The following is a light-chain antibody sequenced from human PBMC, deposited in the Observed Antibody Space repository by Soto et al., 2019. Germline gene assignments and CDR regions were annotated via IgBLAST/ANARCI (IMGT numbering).Light chain of an antibody. V-gene: IGKV3-15*01. Sequence: EIVLTQSPASLSVSPGERATLSCRASQSVSGDLAWYHHKPGQAPRLLIYDASTRALDTPARSAGSGAGTEFTLTISSLQSEDFAVYFCQQYNNWPITFGQGTRLEIK. CDR2: DAS. CDR3: QQYNNWPIT. J-gene: IGKJ5*01. CDR1: QSVSGD.